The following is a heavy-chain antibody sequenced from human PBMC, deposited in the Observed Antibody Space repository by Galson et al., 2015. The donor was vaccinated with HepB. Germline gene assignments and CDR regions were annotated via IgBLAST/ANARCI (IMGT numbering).Heavy chain of an antibody. CDR2: LSGSGGRT. CDR3: AKSGVYCNGGSCYAWDYYGMDV. Sequence: SLRLSCAASGFTFSNYAMTWVRQAPGKGLEWVSALSGSGGRTYYADSVKGRFTISRDNFKNTLYLQMNSLRAEDTAVYYCAKSGVYCNGGSCYAWDYYGMDVWGQGTTVTVSS. V-gene: IGHV3-23*01. CDR1: GFTFSNYA. D-gene: IGHD2-15*01. J-gene: IGHJ6*02.